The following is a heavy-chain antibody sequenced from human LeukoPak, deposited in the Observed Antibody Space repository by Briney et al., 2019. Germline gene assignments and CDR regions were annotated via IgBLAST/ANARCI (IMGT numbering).Heavy chain of an antibody. CDR1: GGSISSYY. CDR2: IYTSGST. V-gene: IGHV4-4*08. J-gene: IGHJ5*02. Sequence: PSETLSLTCTVSGGSISSYYWSWIRQPPGKGLEWIGYIYTSGSTNYNPSLKSRVTMSVDTSKNQFSLKLSSVTAADTAVYYCARDLEGLLHVGFDPWGQGTLVTVSS. CDR3: ARDLEGLLHVGFDP. D-gene: IGHD2-15*01.